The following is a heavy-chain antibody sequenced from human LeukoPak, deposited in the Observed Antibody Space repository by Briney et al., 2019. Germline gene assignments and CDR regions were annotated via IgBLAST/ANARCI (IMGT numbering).Heavy chain of an antibody. CDR1: GFTFYDYA. J-gene: IGHJ4*02. CDR2: ISGDGGST. CDR3: ANYHDLFGY. Sequence: GGSLRLSCPASGFTFYDYAMHWVRQPPGKGLEWVSLISGDGGSTYYADSVKGRFTISRDNAKNSLYLQMNSLRTEDTALYYCANYHDLFGYWGQGTLVTVSS. V-gene: IGHV3-43*02. D-gene: IGHD2-21*01.